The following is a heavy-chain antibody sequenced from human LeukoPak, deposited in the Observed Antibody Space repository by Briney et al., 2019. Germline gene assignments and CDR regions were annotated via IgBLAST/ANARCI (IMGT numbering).Heavy chain of an antibody. V-gene: IGHV1-24*01. CDR3: ATYSGYAAY. CDR2: FDPEDVET. Sequence: ASVXVSCKVSGYTLTELAIHWVRQAPGKGLEWMGGFDPEDVETIXAQKFQGRVTXXXXTYTDTAYMELSSLRSEDTAVYYCATYSGYAAYWGQGTLVSVSS. D-gene: IGHD5-12*01. CDR1: GYTLTELA. J-gene: IGHJ4*02.